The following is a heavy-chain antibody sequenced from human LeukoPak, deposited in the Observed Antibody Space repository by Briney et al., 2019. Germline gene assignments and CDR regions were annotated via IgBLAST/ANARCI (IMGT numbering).Heavy chain of an antibody. CDR1: GFTFSSYS. CDR2: ISSSSSTI. Sequence: GGSLRLSCAASGFTFSSYSMNWVRQAPGKGLEWVSYISSSSSTIYYADSVKGRFTISRDNAKNSLYLQMNSLRAEDTAVYYCASGRSTSFGVNWFDPWGQGTLVTVSS. V-gene: IGHV3-48*04. J-gene: IGHJ5*02. CDR3: ASGRSTSFGVNWFDP. D-gene: IGHD2-2*01.